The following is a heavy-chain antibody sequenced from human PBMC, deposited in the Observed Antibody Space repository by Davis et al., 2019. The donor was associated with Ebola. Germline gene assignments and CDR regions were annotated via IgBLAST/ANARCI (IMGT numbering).Heavy chain of an antibody. CDR1: GFTFDDYA. CDR2: ISWNSGSI. V-gene: IGHV3-9*01. CDR3: ARVSRWGSLIDY. Sequence: SLKISCAASGFTFDDYAMHWVRQAPGKGLEWVSGISWNSGSIGYADSVKGRFTISRDNAKNSLYLQMNSLRAEDTAVYYCARVSRWGSLIDYWGQGTLVTVSS. D-gene: IGHD3-16*01. J-gene: IGHJ4*02.